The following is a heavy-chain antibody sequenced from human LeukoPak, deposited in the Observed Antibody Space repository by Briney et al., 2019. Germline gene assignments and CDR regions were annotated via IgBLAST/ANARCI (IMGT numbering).Heavy chain of an antibody. J-gene: IGHJ6*03. CDR1: AGSMRNYY. D-gene: IGHD2-15*01. CDR3: AREYTFSRRLGYCVKNNCYESAYYMDV. Sequence: SETLSLTCTVAAGSMRNYYWSWIRQVAGERLVGIGHIFTGGSANYNASLARRVTMSVDTSKKEISLELSSVTAADTAVYYCAREYTFSRRLGYCVKNNCYESAYYMDVWGKGTAVTVSS. V-gene: IGHV4-4*07. CDR2: IFTGGSA.